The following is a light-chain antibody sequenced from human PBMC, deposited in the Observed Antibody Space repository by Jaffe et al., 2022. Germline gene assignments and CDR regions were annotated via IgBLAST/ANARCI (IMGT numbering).Light chain of an antibody. CDR2: GAS. V-gene: IGKV1-39*01. CDR1: QSISRY. J-gene: IGKJ2*01. Sequence: DIQMTQSPSSLSASVGDRVSITCRASQSISRYLNWYQHKPGKAPELLIYGASTLQSGVPSRFSGSGSGTDFTVTISSLQPEDFATYYCQQSYRTPYTFGQGTKLEIK. CDR3: QQSYRTPYT.